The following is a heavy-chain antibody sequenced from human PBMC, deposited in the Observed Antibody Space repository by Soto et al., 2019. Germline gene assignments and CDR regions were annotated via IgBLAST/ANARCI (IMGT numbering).Heavy chain of an antibody. Sequence: QVQLVESGGGVVQPGRSLRLSCAASGFTFSSYGMHWVRQAPGKGLEWVAVISYDGSNKYYADSVKGRFTISRDNSKNTLYLQMNRLRAEDTAVYYCAKGSKTLFGGVIVYFDYWGQGTLVTVSS. CDR1: GFTFSSYG. CDR3: AKGSKTLFGGVIVYFDY. D-gene: IGHD3-16*02. V-gene: IGHV3-30*18. CDR2: ISYDGSNK. J-gene: IGHJ4*02.